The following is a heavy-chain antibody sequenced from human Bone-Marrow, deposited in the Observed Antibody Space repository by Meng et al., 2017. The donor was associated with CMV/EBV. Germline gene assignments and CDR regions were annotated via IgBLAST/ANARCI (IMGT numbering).Heavy chain of an antibody. Sequence: GESLKISCAASGFTFSSYSMNWVRQAPGKGLEWVSSISSSSSYIYYADSVKGRFTISRDNAKNSLYLQMNSLRAEDTAVYYCARDSILGEWLWFGGPVTTIGDYGMDVWGQGTTVNGAS. CDR2: ISSSSSYI. J-gene: IGHJ6*01. V-gene: IGHV3-21*01. CDR3: ARDSILGEWLWFGGPVTTIGDYGMDV. D-gene: IGHD3-10*01. CDR1: GFTFSSYS.